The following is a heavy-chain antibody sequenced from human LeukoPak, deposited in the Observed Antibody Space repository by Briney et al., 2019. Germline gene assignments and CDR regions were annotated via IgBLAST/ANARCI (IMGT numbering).Heavy chain of an antibody. CDR1: GGSFSGYY. Sequence: SETLSLTCAVYGGSFSGYYWSWIRQPPGKGLEWIGEINHSGSTNYNPSLKSRVTISVDTPKNQFSLKLSSVTAADTAVYYCAIRIGAAAGIDYWGQGTLVTVSS. D-gene: IGHD6-13*01. CDR3: AIRIGAAAGIDY. V-gene: IGHV4-34*01. CDR2: INHSGST. J-gene: IGHJ4*02.